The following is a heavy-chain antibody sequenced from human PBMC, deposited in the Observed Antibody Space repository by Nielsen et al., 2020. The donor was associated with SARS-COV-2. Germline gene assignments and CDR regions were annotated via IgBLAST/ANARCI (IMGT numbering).Heavy chain of an antibody. Sequence: GGSLRLSCAASGFTFSSYAMHWVRQAPGKGLEWVAVISYDGSNKYYADSVKGRFTISRDNSKNTLYLQMNSLRAEDTAVYYCAKDHCSSASCYWIRTGGFDYWGQGTLVTVSS. D-gene: IGHD2-2*01. CDR3: AKDHCSSASCYWIRTGGFDY. J-gene: IGHJ4*02. CDR1: GFTFSSYA. CDR2: ISYDGSNK. V-gene: IGHV3-30-3*01.